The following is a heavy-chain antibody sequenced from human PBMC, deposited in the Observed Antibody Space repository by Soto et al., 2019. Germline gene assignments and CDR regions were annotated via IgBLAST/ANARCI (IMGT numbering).Heavy chain of an antibody. D-gene: IGHD2-15*01. CDR2: ISGSGGST. Sequence: EVQLWESGGGVVQPGGSLRLSCAASGFTFIRYAMSWLRQAPGKGLEWVSAISGSGGSTYYADSVKGQFTISRDNSKNPLYLQMNSLRAEDTAGYYCAKELAVEPNWFDPWGQGTLVTVSS. CDR1: GFTFIRYA. CDR3: AKELAVEPNWFDP. J-gene: IGHJ5*02. V-gene: IGHV3-23*01.